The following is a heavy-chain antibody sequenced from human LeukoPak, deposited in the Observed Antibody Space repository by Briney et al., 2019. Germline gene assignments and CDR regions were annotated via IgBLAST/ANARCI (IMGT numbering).Heavy chain of an antibody. Sequence: GGSLRLSCAASGFTFNEYGMSWVRQAPGQGLEWLSSINWNGGSTGYADSVKGRFTISRDNAKNSLYLQMNSLRAEDTALYYCAGYCSSTSCYFGYWGQGTLVTVSS. CDR3: AGYCSSTSCYFGY. V-gene: IGHV3-20*04. CDR1: GFTFNEYG. D-gene: IGHD2-2*01. CDR2: INWNGGST. J-gene: IGHJ4*02.